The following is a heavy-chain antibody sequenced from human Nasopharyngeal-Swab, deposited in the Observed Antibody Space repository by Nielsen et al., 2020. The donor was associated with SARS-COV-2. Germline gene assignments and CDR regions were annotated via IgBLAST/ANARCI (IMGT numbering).Heavy chain of an antibody. Sequence: SETLSLTCTVSGGSISSSSYYWGWIRQPPGKGLEWIGSIYYSGSTYYNPSLKSRVTISVDTSKNQFSLKLSSVTAADTAVYYCARLGGYSSSWYQTDFDFWGQGTLVTVSS. CDR3: ARLGGYSSSWYQTDFDF. D-gene: IGHD6-13*01. CDR2: IYYSGST. CDR1: GGSISSSSYY. J-gene: IGHJ4*02. V-gene: IGHV4-39*01.